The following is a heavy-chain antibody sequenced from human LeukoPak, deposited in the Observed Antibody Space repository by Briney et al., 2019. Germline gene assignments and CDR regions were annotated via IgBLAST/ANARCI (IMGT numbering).Heavy chain of an antibody. V-gene: IGHV1-8*01. D-gene: IGHD3-10*01. CDR3: ARTVRLLMGGLMVRGVISPNWFEP. Sequence: APVKVSCKASGYTFTSYDINWVRQATGQGLEWMGWMNPNSGNTGYAQKFQGRVTMTRNTSISTAYMELSSLRSEDTAVYYCARTVRLLMGGLMVRGVISPNWFEPWGQGTLVTVSS. CDR1: GYTFTSYD. CDR2: MNPNSGNT. J-gene: IGHJ5*02.